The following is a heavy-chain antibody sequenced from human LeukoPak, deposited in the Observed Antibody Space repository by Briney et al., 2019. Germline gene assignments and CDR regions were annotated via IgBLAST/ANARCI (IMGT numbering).Heavy chain of an antibody. CDR2: IYTSGST. Sequence: SETLSLTCTVSGGSISSYYWSWIRQPAGKGLEWIGRIYTSGSTHYNPSLKSRVTISVDSSKNQFSLKLSSVTAADTAVYYCARTTEGGYTYDYFYYHYMDVWGKGTTVTISS. CDR1: GGSISSYY. V-gene: IGHV4-4*07. D-gene: IGHD5-18*01. CDR3: ARTTEGGYTYDYFYYHYMDV. J-gene: IGHJ6*03.